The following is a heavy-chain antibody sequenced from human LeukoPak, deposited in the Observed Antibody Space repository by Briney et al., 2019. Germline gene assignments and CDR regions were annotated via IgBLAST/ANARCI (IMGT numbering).Heavy chain of an antibody. V-gene: IGHV3-23*01. CDR2: ISGSGGST. Sequence: GGSLRLSCAASGFTFSDYNMRWIRQAPGKGLEWVSAISGSGGSTYYADSVKGRFTISRDNSKNTLYLQMNSLRTEDTAVYYCARERSYYDTSASYDAFDIWGQGTMVTVSS. D-gene: IGHD3-22*01. J-gene: IGHJ3*02. CDR1: GFTFSDYN. CDR3: ARERSYYDTSASYDAFDI.